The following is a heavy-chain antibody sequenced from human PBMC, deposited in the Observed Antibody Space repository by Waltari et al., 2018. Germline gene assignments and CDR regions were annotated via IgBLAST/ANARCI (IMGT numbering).Heavy chain of an antibody. V-gene: IGHV4-59*11. D-gene: IGHD6-13*01. CDR1: GGSISSHY. Sequence: QVQLQESGPGLVKPLETLSLTCTVSGGSISSHYWSWIRQPPGQGLEWIGYIYYSGSTNYNPSLKSRVTISVDTSKNQFSLKLSSVTAADTAVYYCARDGVAAAGWPYYYYYGMDVWGQGTTVTVSS. J-gene: IGHJ6*02. CDR2: IYYSGST. CDR3: ARDGVAAAGWPYYYYYGMDV.